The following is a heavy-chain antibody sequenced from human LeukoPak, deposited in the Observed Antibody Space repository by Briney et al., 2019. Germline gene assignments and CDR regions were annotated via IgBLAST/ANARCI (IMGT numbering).Heavy chain of an antibody. V-gene: IGHV3-7*03. CDR1: GFTFSSYW. Sequence: GGSLRLSCAASGFTFSSYWMSWVRQAPGKGLEWVANIKQDGSEKYYVDSVKGRFTISRDNAKNSLYLQMNSLRAEDTAVYYCAKDNVRWALDYWGQGTLVTVSS. CDR2: IKQDGSEK. J-gene: IGHJ4*02. CDR3: AKDNVRWALDY. D-gene: IGHD3-10*02.